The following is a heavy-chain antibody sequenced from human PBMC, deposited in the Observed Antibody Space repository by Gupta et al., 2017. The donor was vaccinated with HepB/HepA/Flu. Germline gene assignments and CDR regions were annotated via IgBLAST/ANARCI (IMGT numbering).Heavy chain of an antibody. Sequence: ITLTESGPTLVRPTQTLTLTCTFSGFSLTTNGVGVGWIRQPPGEALEWFSLIYWDDDKRYKPPLKSRVTITKDTSKNQVALTMTNMDSVDTGNYQCAHRQVGDTRTWYWGSFDYRGDVTLVTVCS. CDR3: AHRQVGDTRTWYWGSFDY. D-gene: IGHD3-16*01. J-gene: IGHJ4*01. CDR2: IYWDDDK. V-gene: IGHV2-5*02. CDR1: GFSLTTNGVG.